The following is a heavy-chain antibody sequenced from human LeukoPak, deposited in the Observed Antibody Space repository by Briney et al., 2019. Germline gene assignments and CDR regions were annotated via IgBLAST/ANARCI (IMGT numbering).Heavy chain of an antibody. J-gene: IGHJ5*02. CDR2: INHSGST. D-gene: IGHD3-16*02. Sequence: SETLSLTCAVYGGSFSGCYWSWIRQPPGKGLEWIGEINHSGSTNYNPSLKSRVTISVDTSKNQFSLKLSSVTAADTAVYYCARTYYDYVWGSYRPNWFDPWGQGTLVTVSS. CDR1: GGSFSGCY. V-gene: IGHV4-34*01. CDR3: ARTYYDYVWGSYRPNWFDP.